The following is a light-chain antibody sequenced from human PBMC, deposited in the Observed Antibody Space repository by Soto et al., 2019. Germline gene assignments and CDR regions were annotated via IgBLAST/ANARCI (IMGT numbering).Light chain of an antibody. J-gene: IGKJ1*01. CDR3: QQYNSFPWT. CDR1: HSISSY. V-gene: IGKV1-5*03. CDR2: KAS. Sequence: DIQMTQSPSSVSASVGDRVTITCRASHSISSYLTWYQQKPGKAPKLLIYKASNLESGVPSRFSGSGSGTEFTLTISSLQPDDFAAYYCQQYNSFPWTFGQGTKVDIK.